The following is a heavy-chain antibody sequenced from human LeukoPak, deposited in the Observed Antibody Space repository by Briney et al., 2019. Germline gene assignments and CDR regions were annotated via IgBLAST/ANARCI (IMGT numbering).Heavy chain of an antibody. CDR1: GGTFSSYA. Sequence: ASVTVACKASGGTFSSYAISWVRQAPGQGLEWMGGIIPIFGTANYAQKFQGRVTITADKSTSTAYIELSRLRSDDTAVYYSATPPPRRGYSYGYDAFDIWGQGTMVTVSS. D-gene: IGHD5-18*01. V-gene: IGHV1-69*06. J-gene: IGHJ3*02. CDR3: ATPPPRRGYSYGYDAFDI. CDR2: IIPIFGTA.